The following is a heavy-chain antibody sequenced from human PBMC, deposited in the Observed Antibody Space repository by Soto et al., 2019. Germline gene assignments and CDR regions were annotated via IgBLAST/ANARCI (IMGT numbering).Heavy chain of an antibody. D-gene: IGHD1-1*01. CDR1: GGSISSGGYS. CDR3: ASRANDGDYIAY. CDR2: IYHFGST. Sequence: QLQLQESGSGLVKPSQTLSLTCAVSGGSISSGGYSWSWIRQPPGKGLDWIGYIYHFGSTYYNPSLKSRVTISVDRSKTQFSLKLNSVTAADPAVYYCASRANDGDYIAYCGQGTLVTVSS. V-gene: IGHV4-30-2*01. J-gene: IGHJ4*02.